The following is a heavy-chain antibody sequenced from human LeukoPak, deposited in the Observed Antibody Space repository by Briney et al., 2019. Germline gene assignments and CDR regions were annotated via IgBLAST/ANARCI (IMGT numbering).Heavy chain of an antibody. CDR1: GVSISSSGYY. J-gene: IGHJ4*02. D-gene: IGHD6-19*01. CDR2: IYYSGST. Sequence: PSETLSLTCTVSGVSISSSGYYWGWIRQPPGKGLEWIGSIYYSGSTYYNPPLKSRVTISVDTSKNQFSLKLSSVTAADTAVYYCARDQGSGWYYYWGQGTLVTVSS. V-gene: IGHV4-39*07. CDR3: ARDQGSGWYYY.